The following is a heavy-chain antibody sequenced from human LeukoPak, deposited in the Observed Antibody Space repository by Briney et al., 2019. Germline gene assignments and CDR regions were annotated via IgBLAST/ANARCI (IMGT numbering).Heavy chain of an antibody. CDR3: AKLVSPSPKYYYGSGLPDY. Sequence: GGSLRLSCAAPGFTFSSYAMSWVRQAPGKGLEWVSAISGSDGSTYYADSVKGRFTISRDNSKNTLYLQMNSLRAEDTAVYYCAKLVSPSPKYYYGSGLPDYWGQGTQVTVSS. CDR1: GFTFSSYA. D-gene: IGHD3-10*01. V-gene: IGHV3-23*01. CDR2: ISGSDGST. J-gene: IGHJ4*02.